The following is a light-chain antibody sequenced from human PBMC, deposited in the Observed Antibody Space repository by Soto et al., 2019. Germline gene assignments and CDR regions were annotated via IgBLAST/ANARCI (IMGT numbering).Light chain of an antibody. CDR1: SSDVGAYNF. CDR2: EVS. CDR3: ISYISRNTHVV. V-gene: IGLV2-11*01. J-gene: IGLJ2*01. Sequence: QSALTQPRSVSGSPGQSVTISCTGTSSDVGAYNFVSWYQQNPGKAPKLILYEVSNRPSGVSDRFSGSKSGNTASLTISGLQAEDEADYYCISYISRNTHVVLGGGTKLTVL.